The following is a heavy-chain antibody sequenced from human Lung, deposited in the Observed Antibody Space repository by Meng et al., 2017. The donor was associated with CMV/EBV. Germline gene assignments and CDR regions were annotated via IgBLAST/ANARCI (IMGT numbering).Heavy chain of an antibody. CDR3: ASFPPPGKQWLVTDY. CDR1: GGSISSSNW. J-gene: IGHJ4*02. CDR2: IYHSGST. D-gene: IGHD6-19*01. V-gene: IGHV4-4*02. Sequence: QGRLHESGPGLVKPSGPLSLTCAVSGGSISSSNWWSWVRQPPGKGLEWIGEIYHSGSTNYNPSLKSRVTISVDKSKNQFSLKLSSVTAADTAVYYCASFPPPGKQWLVTDYWGQGTLVTVSS.